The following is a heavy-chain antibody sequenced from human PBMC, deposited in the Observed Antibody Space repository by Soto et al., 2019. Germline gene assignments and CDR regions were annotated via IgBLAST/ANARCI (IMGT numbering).Heavy chain of an antibody. Sequence: VRPLRVCCAAFEFTFSGYGMHWVGQAPGKGLKSVSYISSSSSAIFYADSVKGLFTISTDNAKNSLYLQMNSLRAEDTAVYYCARDLSHYDSLTAYYTGGMDVWGQATTVTVSS. CDR3: ARDLSHYDSLTAYYTGGMDV. CDR2: ISSSSSAI. D-gene: IGHD3-9*01. CDR1: EFTFSGYG. J-gene: IGHJ6*02. V-gene: IGHV3-48*01.